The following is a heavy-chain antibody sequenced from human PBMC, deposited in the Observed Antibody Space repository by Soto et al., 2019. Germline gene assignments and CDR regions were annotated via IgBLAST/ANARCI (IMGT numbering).Heavy chain of an antibody. D-gene: IGHD3-22*01. V-gene: IGHV3-30*18. Sequence: GGSLRLSCAASGFTFSSYGMHWVRQAPGKGLEWVAVISYDGSNKYYADSVKGRFTISRDNSKNTLYLQMNSLRAEDTAGYYCAKDGGDPYYDSSGYSEYWGQGTLVTVSS. J-gene: IGHJ4*02. CDR1: GFTFSSYG. CDR3: AKDGGDPYYDSSGYSEY. CDR2: ISYDGSNK.